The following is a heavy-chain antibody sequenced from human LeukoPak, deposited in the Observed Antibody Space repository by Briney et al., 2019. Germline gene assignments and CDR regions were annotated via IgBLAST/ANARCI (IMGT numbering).Heavy chain of an antibody. V-gene: IGHV4-59*01. J-gene: IGHJ3*02. D-gene: IGHD3-10*01. Sequence: SETLSLTCTVSGGSISSYYWSWIRQPPGKGLEWIGYIYYSGSTNYNPSLKSRVTISVDTSKNQFSLKLGSVTAADTAVYYCARYAMVRGVIRAPFAFDIWGQGTMVTVSS. CDR1: GGSISSYY. CDR2: IYYSGST. CDR3: ARYAMVRGVIRAPFAFDI.